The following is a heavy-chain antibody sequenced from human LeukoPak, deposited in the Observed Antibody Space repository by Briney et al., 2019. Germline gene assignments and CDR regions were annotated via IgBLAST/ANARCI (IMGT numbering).Heavy chain of an antibody. J-gene: IGHJ4*02. CDR1: GYTFRSYS. V-gene: IGHV1-18*01. CDR2: ISPSNGNT. Sequence: GASVKVSCKASGYTFRSYSISWVRQAPGQGLEWMGWISPSNGNTNYAQKLQDRVTMTTDTSTRTVYMELRSLRSGDTAVYYCARDSGWELEQFYFDYWGQGTLVTVSS. D-gene: IGHD1/OR15-1a*01. CDR3: ARDSGWELEQFYFDY.